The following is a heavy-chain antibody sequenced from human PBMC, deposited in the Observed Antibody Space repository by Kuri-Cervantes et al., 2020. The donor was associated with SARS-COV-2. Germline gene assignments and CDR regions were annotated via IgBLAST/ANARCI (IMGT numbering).Heavy chain of an antibody. CDR2: INPNSGGT. Sequence: ASVKVSCKVSGYTFIGYYIHWVRLAPGQGLEWMGWINPNSGGTNYAQKFQGRVTMARDTSISTVYMELSRLRYNDTAVYYCARSSGYSSAWYSDYWGQGALVTVSS. CDR3: ARSSGYSSAWYSDY. J-gene: IGHJ4*02. D-gene: IGHD6-19*01. CDR1: GYTFIGYY. V-gene: IGHV1-2*02.